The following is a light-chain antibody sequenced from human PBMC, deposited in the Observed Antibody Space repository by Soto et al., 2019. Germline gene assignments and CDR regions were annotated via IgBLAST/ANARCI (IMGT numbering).Light chain of an antibody. CDR1: QSINSW. CDR2: KAS. CDR3: QQYHGIWT. J-gene: IGKJ1*01. Sequence: DIQMTQSPSTLSASVGDRVTITCRASQSINSWLAWYQEKPGKAPKLLIYKASTLESGVPSRFSGSGSGTEFTLTISSLQPDDFATYYGQQYHGIWTFGQGTKVEIK. V-gene: IGKV1-5*03.